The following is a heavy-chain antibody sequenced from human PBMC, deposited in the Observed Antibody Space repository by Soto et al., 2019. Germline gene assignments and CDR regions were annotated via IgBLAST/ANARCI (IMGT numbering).Heavy chain of an antibody. CDR2: ISAYNGNT. CDR3: ARDWNCSGGSCYSGEAFDI. D-gene: IGHD2-15*01. J-gene: IGHJ3*02. V-gene: IGHV1-18*01. CDR1: GYTFTSYG. Sequence: QVQLVQSGAEVKKPGASVKVSCKASGYTFTSYGISWVRQAPGQGLEWMGWISAYNGNTNYAQKLQGRVTMTTDTSTSTAYMELRSLRSEDTAVYYCARDWNCSGGSCYSGEAFDIWGQGTMVTVSS.